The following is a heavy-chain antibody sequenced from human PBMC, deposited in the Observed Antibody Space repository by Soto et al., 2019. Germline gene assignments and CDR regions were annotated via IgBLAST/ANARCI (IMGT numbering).Heavy chain of an antibody. CDR3: AAHLKTTVTAYWYFDR. Sequence: SETLSLTCAVYGGSFSGYYWSWIRQPPGKGLEWIGEINRSGSTNFNPSLKSRVSISVDTSKKQFSLKLSSVTAADTAVYYCAAHLKTTVTAYWYFDRWGRGTLVTVSS. D-gene: IGHD4-17*01. J-gene: IGHJ2*01. CDR2: INRSGST. V-gene: IGHV4-34*01. CDR1: GGSFSGYY.